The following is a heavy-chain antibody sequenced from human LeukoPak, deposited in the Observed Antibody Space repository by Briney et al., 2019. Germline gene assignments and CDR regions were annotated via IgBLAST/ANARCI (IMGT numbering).Heavy chain of an antibody. D-gene: IGHD3-22*01. CDR2: INHSGST. Sequence: SETLSLTCAVYGGSFSGYYWSWIRQPSGKGLEWIGEINHSGSTNYNPSLKSRVTISVDTSKNQFSLKLSSVTAADTAVYYCARGSRGLLPFWGQGTLVTVSS. CDR1: GGSFSGYY. CDR3: ARGSRGLLPF. J-gene: IGHJ4*02. V-gene: IGHV4-34*01.